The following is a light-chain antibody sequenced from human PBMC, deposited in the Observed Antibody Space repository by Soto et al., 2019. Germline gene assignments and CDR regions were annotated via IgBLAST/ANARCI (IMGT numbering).Light chain of an antibody. Sequence: DIQLTQSPSSLSASVGDRVTVTCRASQGISNYLAWYQQRPGKAPKLLIYAASTLQSGVPSRFSGSGSGTDFTLTIRSLQPEEVATYYCQKYNSVPRMFGQGTKVDIK. V-gene: IGKV1-27*01. CDR3: QKYNSVPRM. CDR2: AAS. J-gene: IGKJ1*01. CDR1: QGISNY.